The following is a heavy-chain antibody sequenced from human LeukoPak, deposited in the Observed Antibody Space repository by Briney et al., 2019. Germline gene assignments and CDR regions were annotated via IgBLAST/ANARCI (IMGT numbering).Heavy chain of an antibody. J-gene: IGHJ4*02. V-gene: IGHV3-48*03. CDR1: RLTFSSYE. CDR2: INSSGSTI. Sequence: PGGSLRLSCAGPRLTFSSYEMNWVRQAPGKRRERGSYINSSGSTIYYADSVKGRFTISRDNAQNSLYLQMNSLRAEDTAVYYCANWGSPDYWGQGTLVTVSS. CDR3: ANWGSPDY. D-gene: IGHD3-16*01.